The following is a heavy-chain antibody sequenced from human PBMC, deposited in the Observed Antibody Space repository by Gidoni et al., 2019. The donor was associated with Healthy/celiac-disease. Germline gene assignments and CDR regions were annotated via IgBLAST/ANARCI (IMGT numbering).Heavy chain of an antibody. D-gene: IGHD3-10*01. CDR1: GGSFSGYY. CDR3: ARGELITMVRGVGWGY. J-gene: IGHJ4*02. V-gene: IGHV4-34*01. Sequence: QVQLQQWGAGLLKPSEPLSLTCAVYGGSFSGYYWSWLRQPPGKGLEWIGEINHSGSTNYNPSLKSRVTISVDTSKNQFSLKLSSVTAADTAVYYCARGELITMVRGVGWGYWGQGTLVTVSS. CDR2: INHSGST.